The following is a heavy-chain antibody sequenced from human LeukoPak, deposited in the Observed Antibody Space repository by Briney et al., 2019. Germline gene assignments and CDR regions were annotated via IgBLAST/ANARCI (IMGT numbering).Heavy chain of an antibody. Sequence: PSETLSLTCTVSGGSISSYYWSWIRQPPGKGLEWIGYIYYSGSTNYNPSLKSRVTISVDTSKNQLSLKLSSVTAADTAVYYCVSSGSGSYYYNWFDPWGQGTLVTVSS. CDR3: VSSGSGSYYYNWFDP. D-gene: IGHD3-10*01. CDR1: GGSISSYY. V-gene: IGHV4-59*08. J-gene: IGHJ5*02. CDR2: IYYSGST.